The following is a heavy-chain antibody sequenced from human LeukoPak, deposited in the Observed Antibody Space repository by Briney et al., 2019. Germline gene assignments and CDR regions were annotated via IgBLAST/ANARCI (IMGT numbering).Heavy chain of an antibody. V-gene: IGHV4-59*08. J-gene: IGHJ4*02. CDR2: IYYTGST. CDR3: ARHRAYSSSSPFDY. CDR1: GGSISSLY. Sequence: SSETLSLTCSVSGGSISSLYWSWIRQPPGKGLEWIGYIYYTGSTNYNPSLKSRVTMFVDMSKNQFSLRLSSVTAADTAVYYCARHRAYSSSSPFDYWGQGTLDTVSS. D-gene: IGHD6-6*01.